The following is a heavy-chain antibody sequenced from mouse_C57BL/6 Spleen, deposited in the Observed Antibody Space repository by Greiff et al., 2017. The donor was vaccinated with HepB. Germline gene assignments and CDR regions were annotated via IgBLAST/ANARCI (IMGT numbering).Heavy chain of an antibody. CDR2: ISSGGSYT. CDR3: ARQEPAQATIAY. CDR1: GFTFSSYG. Sequence: EVKLMESGGDLVKPGGSLKLSCAASGFTFSSYGMSWVRQTPDKRLEWVATISSGGSYTYYPDSVKGRFTISRDNAKNTLYLQMSSLKSEDTAMYYCARQEPAQATIAYWGQGTLVTVSA. J-gene: IGHJ3*01. D-gene: IGHD3-2*02. V-gene: IGHV5-6*01.